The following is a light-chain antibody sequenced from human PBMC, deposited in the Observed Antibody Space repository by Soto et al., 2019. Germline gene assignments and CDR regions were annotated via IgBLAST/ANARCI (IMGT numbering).Light chain of an antibody. CDR1: QSVSSSY. J-gene: IGKJ4*01. CDR3: QQYGSSPLT. CDR2: GAS. V-gene: IGKV3-20*01. Sequence: EIVLKQSPGTLSLSPGESATLSCRASQSVSSSYLAWYQQKPGQAPRLLIYGASSRATGIPDRFSGSGSGTDFTLTISRLEPEDFAVYYCQQYGSSPLTFGGGTKVDIK.